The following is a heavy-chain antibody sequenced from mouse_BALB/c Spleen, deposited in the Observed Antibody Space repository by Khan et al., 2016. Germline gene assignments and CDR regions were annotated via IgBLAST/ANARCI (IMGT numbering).Heavy chain of an antibody. CDR1: GFTSTHYT. D-gene: IGHD1-2*01. J-gene: IGHJ2*01. CDR3: ARKISAATSIDY. CDR2: IDPTSDYT. V-gene: IGHV1-4*01. Sequence: QVQLQQSGAELARPGASVKMSCKASGFTSTHYTIHWIKQRPGQGLEWIGYIDPTSDYTNYNQNFKDKATLTADKSSNTAYMQLSSLTSEDSADYSSARKISAATSIDYWGQGTTLTVSS.